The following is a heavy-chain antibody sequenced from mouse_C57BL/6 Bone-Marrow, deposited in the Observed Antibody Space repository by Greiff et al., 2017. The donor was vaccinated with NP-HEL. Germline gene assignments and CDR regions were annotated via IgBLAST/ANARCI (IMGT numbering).Heavy chain of an antibody. CDR1: GFTFSDYG. V-gene: IGHV5-15*01. CDR2: ISNLAYSI. J-gene: IGHJ4*01. Sequence: EVKLMESGGGLVQPGGSLKLSCAASGFTFSDYGMAWVRQAPRKGPEWVAFISNLAYSIYYADTVTGRVTISRENAKNTLYLEMSSLRSEDTAMYYCARGGFRDYAMDYWGQGTSVTVSS. CDR3: ARGGFRDYAMDY.